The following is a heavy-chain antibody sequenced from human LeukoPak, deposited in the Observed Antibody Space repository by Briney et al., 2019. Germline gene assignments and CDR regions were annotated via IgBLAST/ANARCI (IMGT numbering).Heavy chain of an antibody. CDR3: ARNAQTRNALDI. J-gene: IGHJ3*02. CDR2: IYPGDSGA. CDR1: GYSFTSYW. Sequence: GESLKISCKASGYSFTSYWIGWVRQIPGKGLEWMSIIYPGDSGARYSASFQGQVTISADNSVTTAYLQRGSLKAADTAIYYCARNAQTRNALDIWGQGTMLIVSS. V-gene: IGHV5-51*01.